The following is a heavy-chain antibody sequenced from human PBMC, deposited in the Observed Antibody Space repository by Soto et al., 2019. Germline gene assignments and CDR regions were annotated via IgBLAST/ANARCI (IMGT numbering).Heavy chain of an antibody. CDR2: INHSGST. CDR1: GGSFSGYY. Sequence: QVQLQQWGAGLLKPSETLSLTCAVYGGSFSGYYWSWIRQPPGKGLEWIGEINHSGSTKYNPSLKSPVTLSVDTSKNQFSLKLSSVTAADTAVYYCARTPGYCSGGSCYRGYWYFDLWGRGTLVTVSS. V-gene: IGHV4-34*01. CDR3: ARTPGYCSGGSCYRGYWYFDL. J-gene: IGHJ2*01. D-gene: IGHD2-15*01.